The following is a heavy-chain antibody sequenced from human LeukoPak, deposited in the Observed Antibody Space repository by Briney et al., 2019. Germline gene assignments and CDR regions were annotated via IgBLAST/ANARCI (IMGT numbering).Heavy chain of an antibody. CDR1: GFTFDDYG. V-gene: IGHV3-20*04. Sequence: GGSLRLSCAASGFTFDDYGVSWVRQAPGKGLEWVSGINWNGGSTGYADSVKGRFTISRDNAKNSLYLQMNSLRAEDTAVYYCARHMGATTYYFDYWGQGTLVTVSS. J-gene: IGHJ4*02. CDR2: INWNGGST. CDR3: ARHMGATTYYFDY. D-gene: IGHD1-26*01.